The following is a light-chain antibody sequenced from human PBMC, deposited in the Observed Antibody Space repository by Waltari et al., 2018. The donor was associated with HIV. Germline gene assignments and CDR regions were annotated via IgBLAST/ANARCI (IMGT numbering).Light chain of an antibody. J-gene: IGLJ1*01. CDR1: KLGDKY. CDR2: QDT. Sequence: SYELTQPPSVSVSPGQTATITCSGDKLGDKYGCWYQQKPGQSPVLVIYQDTKRPSGIPERFSGSNSGNTATLTIGGTQAMDEADYYCQAWDSSTADYVFGTGTKVTVL. V-gene: IGLV3-1*01. CDR3: QAWDSSTADYV.